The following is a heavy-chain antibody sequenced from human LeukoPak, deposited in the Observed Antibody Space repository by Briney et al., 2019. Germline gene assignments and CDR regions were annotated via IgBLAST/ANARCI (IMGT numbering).Heavy chain of an antibody. Sequence: GGSLRLSCAASGFTFSDFAMSWVRQAPGKGLEWVSSIGAAGTYYADSVKGRFTISRDSSKNTLCLQLNSLRADDTAVYYCAKNWGPFDMRGQGTMVTVSS. V-gene: IGHV3-23*01. CDR2: IGAAGT. D-gene: IGHD3-16*01. CDR3: AKNWGPFDM. CDR1: GFTFSDFA. J-gene: IGHJ3*02.